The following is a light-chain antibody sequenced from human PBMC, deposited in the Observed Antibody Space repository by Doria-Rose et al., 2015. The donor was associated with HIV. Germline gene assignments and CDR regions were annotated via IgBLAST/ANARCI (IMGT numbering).Light chain of an antibody. CDR2: DVS. Sequence: QSVMIQPASVSWSPGPTVTISCTGTSSDVGDYNYVSWYQQHPGKAPKLVIYDVSNRPSGVSNRFSGSKSGNTASLTISGLQTEDEADYFCSSYSSSLYVFGSGTKVTVL. J-gene: IGLJ1*01. CDR3: SSYSSSLYV. V-gene: IGLV2-14*03. CDR1: SSDVGDYNY.